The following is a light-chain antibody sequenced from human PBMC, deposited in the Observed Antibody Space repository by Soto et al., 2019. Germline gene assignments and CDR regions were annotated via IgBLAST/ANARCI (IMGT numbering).Light chain of an antibody. Sequence: EIVMTQSPATLSVSPGERVTLSCRASQSVSSNLAWYQQKPGQAPRLLTYGASTRATGIPARFSGSGSGTEFTLTISSLQSEDFAVYYCQHYNNWPPWTFGQGTKVEIK. CDR1: QSVSSN. V-gene: IGKV3-15*01. J-gene: IGKJ1*01. CDR3: QHYNNWPPWT. CDR2: GAS.